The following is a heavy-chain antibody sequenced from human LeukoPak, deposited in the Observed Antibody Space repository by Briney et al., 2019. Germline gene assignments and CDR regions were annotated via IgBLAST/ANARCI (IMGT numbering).Heavy chain of an antibody. D-gene: IGHD3-3*01. J-gene: IGHJ4*02. CDR2: ISGSGGST. V-gene: IGHV3-23*01. CDR1: GFTFSSHW. CDR3: ARGPVFGVVIRNFDY. Sequence: PGGSLRLSCSASGFTFSSHWMSWVRQAPGKGLEWVSAISGSGGSTYHADSVKGRFTISRDNSKNTLYLQMNSLRAEDTAVYYCARGPVFGVVIRNFDYWGQGTLVTVSS.